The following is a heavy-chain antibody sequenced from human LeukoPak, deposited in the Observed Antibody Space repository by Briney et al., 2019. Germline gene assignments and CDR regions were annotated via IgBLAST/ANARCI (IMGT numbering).Heavy chain of an antibody. CDR2: ISYDGSNK. D-gene: IGHD6-19*01. J-gene: IGHJ6*02. V-gene: IGHV3-30*04. Sequence: PGGSLRLSCAASGFTFSSYAMHWVRQAPGKGLEWVAVISYDGSNKYYADSVKGRFTISRDNSKNTLYLQMNSLRAEDTAVYYCARGYSSGWYYYYGMDVWGQGTTVTVSS. CDR3: ARGYSSGWYYYYGMDV. CDR1: GFTFSSYA.